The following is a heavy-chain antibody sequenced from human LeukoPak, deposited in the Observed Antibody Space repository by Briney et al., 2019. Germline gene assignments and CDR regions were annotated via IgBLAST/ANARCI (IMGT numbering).Heavy chain of an antibody. CDR1: GYTFTGYY. CDR3: ARDPVGAAVAFDI. J-gene: IGHJ3*02. D-gene: IGHD1-26*01. V-gene: IGHV1-2*02. CDR2: INPNSGGT. Sequence: GASVRVSCKASGYTFTGYYMHWERQAPGQRLEWMGWINPNSGGTNYTQKFQGRVTMTRDTSISTAYMELSRLRSDDTAVYYCARDPVGAAVAFDIWGQGTMVTVSS.